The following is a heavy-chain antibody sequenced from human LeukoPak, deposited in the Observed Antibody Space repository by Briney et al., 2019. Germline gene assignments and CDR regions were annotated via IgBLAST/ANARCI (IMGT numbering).Heavy chain of an antibody. CDR2: ISTGSSTT. Sequence: GGSLRLSCAASGFTFSNYWMNWVRQAPGKGLEWVSYISTGSSTTYYADSVKGRFTISRDNVENSLYLQMNSLRDEDTAVYYCARVAAGYSVNYFDYWGQGTLVTVSS. J-gene: IGHJ4*02. D-gene: IGHD4-23*01. V-gene: IGHV3-48*02. CDR3: ARVAAGYSVNYFDY. CDR1: GFTFSNYW.